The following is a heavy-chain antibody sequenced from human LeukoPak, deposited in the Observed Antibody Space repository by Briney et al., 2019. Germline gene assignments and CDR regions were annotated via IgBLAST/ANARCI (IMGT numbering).Heavy chain of an antibody. V-gene: IGHV3-23*01. J-gene: IGHJ4*02. CDR1: GFTFSTND. CDR2: ITVGGST. D-gene: IGHD4-17*01. Sequence: GGSLRLSCAASGFTFSTNDMSWVRQAPGKGLEWVSAITVGGSTYYADSVKGRFTISRDNSKNTLYLQMNSLRAEDTAVYYCAKVGPTTVFRAFDYWGQGTLVTVSS. CDR3: AKVGPTTVFRAFDY.